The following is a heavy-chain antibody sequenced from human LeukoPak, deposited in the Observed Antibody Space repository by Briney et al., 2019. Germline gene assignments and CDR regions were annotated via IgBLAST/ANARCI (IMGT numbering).Heavy chain of an antibody. Sequence: ASVKVSCKASGYTFTSYDINWVRQATGQGLEWMGWMNPNSGNTGYAQKFQGRVTITRNTSISTAYMELSSLRSEDTAVYYCARGESTVTTKPIYYYYYYMDVWGKGTTVTVSS. CDR2: MNPNSGNT. D-gene: IGHD4-17*01. CDR3: ARGESTVTTKPIYYYYYYMDV. V-gene: IGHV1-8*03. CDR1: GYTFTSYD. J-gene: IGHJ6*03.